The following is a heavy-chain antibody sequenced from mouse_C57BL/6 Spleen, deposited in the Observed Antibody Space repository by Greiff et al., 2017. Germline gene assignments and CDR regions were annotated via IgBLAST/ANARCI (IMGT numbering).Heavy chain of an antibody. CDR3: TTHYYGSSYDY. CDR1: GFNIKDYY. V-gene: IGHV14-1*01. J-gene: IGHJ2*01. CDR2: IDPEDGDT. Sequence: VQLQQSGAELVRPGASVKLFCTASGFNIKDYYMHWVKQRPEQGLEWIGRIDPEDGDTEYAPKFQGKATMTADTSSNTAYLQLSSLTSEDTAVYYCTTHYYGSSYDYWGQGTTLTVSS. D-gene: IGHD1-1*01.